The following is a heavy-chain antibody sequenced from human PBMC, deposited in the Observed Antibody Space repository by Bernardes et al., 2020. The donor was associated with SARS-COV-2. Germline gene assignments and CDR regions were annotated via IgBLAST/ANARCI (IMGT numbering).Heavy chain of an antibody. D-gene: IGHD1-1*01. CDR3: ARSSPMRERFEAFDV. V-gene: IGHV1-18*01. Sequence: VKVSCKASGYIFTNYGISWVRQAPGQGLEWMGWVRTSNGETNYAEKFQGRVTMNIDSSTSTAYMDLRSLRSDDTAVYYCARSSPMRERFEAFDVWGPGTTVIVSS. J-gene: IGHJ3*01. CDR1: GYIFTNYG. CDR2: VRTSNGET.